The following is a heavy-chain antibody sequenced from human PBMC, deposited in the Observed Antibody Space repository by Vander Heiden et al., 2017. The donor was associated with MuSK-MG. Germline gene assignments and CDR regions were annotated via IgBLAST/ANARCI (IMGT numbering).Heavy chain of an antibody. CDR3: ARDLGGLGFDL. V-gene: IGHV3-30-3*01. D-gene: IGHD3-16*01. J-gene: IGHJ2*01. CDR2: ISYDGSNK. CDR1: GFTFSSYA. Sequence: QVQLLESGGGVVQPGRSLRLSCAASGFTFSSYARHWVRQAPGKGLEWVAAISYDGSNKYYADSVKGRFTISRDNSKNTLYLQMNSLRAEDTAVYYCARDLGGLGFDLWGRGTLVTVSS.